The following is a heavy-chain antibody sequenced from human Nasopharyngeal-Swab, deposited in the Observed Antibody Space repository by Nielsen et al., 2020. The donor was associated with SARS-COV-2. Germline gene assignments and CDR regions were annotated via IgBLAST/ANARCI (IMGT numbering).Heavy chain of an antibody. CDR1: GFTFSDSA. CDR2: VRSKGNNYAT. D-gene: IGHD2-15*01. CDR3: TRCGGGCYSGRDY. V-gene: IGHV3-73*01. J-gene: IGHJ4*02. Sequence: GESLKISCAASGFTFSDSAIHWVRQASGKGLEWVGRVRSKGNNYATAYSASVKGRLIIFRDDPTNTAYLQMNCLKTEDTAMYYCTRCGGGCYSGRDYWGQGTLVTVSS.